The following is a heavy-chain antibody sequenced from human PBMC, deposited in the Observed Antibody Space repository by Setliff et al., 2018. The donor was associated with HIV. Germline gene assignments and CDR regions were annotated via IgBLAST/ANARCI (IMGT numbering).Heavy chain of an antibody. CDR3: ATLDQDFHSSAFDTVDI. D-gene: IGHD3-22*01. V-gene: IGHV1-2*02. CDR2: INPDSGDT. J-gene: IGHJ3*02. CDR1: GYTFTGYF. Sequence: GASVKVSCKTSGYTFTGYFIHWVRQAPGQGLEWMGWINPDSGDTNYAQKFQGRPTMTRDTSINTAYRDLSRLRSDDTAVYYCATLDQDFHSSAFDTVDIWGQGTMVTV.